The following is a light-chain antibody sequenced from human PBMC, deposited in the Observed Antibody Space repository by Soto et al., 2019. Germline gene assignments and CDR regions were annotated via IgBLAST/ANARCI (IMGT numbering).Light chain of an antibody. CDR3: QQYDSYSPWT. Sequence: DIQMTQSPSTLSASVGDSVTITCRASQSISSWLAWYQQKPGKAPKLLIYKASSLEGGVPSRFSGSGSGTEFSLTISSLQSDDFATYYCQQYDSYSPWTFGQGTRLEIK. CDR1: QSISSW. CDR2: KAS. V-gene: IGKV1-5*03. J-gene: IGKJ1*01.